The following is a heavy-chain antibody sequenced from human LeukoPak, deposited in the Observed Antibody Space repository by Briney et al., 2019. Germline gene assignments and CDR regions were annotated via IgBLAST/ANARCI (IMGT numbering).Heavy chain of an antibody. Sequence: GGSLRLSCAASGFTFNDDYMSWVRQAPGKGLEWVSAISGSGGSTYYADSVKGRFTISRDNSKNTLYLQMNSLRAEDTAVYYCAKPITAYVALFYFDSWGQGTLVTVSS. D-gene: IGHD3-16*01. J-gene: IGHJ4*02. CDR2: ISGSGGST. V-gene: IGHV3-23*01. CDR1: GFTFNDDY. CDR3: AKPITAYVALFYFDS.